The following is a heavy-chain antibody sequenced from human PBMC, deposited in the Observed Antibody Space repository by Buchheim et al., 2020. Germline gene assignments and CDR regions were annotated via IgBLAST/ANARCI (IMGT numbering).Heavy chain of an antibody. Sequence: EVQLVESGGGLVQPGGSLRLSCAASGFTFSSYWISWVRQAPGKGLEWVANIKQDGSEKYYVDSVKGRFTISRDNAKNSLYLQMNSLRAEDTAVYYCARDRLYSSGWYGWFDPWGQGTL. CDR1: GFTFSSYW. CDR3: ARDRLYSSGWYGWFDP. J-gene: IGHJ5*02. V-gene: IGHV3-7*01. CDR2: IKQDGSEK. D-gene: IGHD6-19*01.